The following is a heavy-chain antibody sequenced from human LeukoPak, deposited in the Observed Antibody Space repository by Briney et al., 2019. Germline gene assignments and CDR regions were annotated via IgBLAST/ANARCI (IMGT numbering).Heavy chain of an antibody. D-gene: IGHD5-18*01. V-gene: IGHV1-69*13. Sequence: SVKVSCKASGGTLSSYAISWVRQAPGQGLEWMGGIIPIFGTANYAQKFQGRVTITADESTSTAYMELSSLRSEDTAVYYCARSDSVTYYYYGMDVWGQGTTVTVSS. CDR3: ARSDSVTYYYYGMDV. J-gene: IGHJ6*02. CDR1: GGTLSSYA. CDR2: IIPIFGTA.